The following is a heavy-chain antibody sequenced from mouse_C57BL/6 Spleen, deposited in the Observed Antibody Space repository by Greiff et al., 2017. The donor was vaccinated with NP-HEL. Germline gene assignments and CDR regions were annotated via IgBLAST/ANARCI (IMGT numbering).Heavy chain of an antibody. CDR2: IYPRSGNT. D-gene: IGHD1-1*01. CDR1: GYTFTSYG. CDR3: ARYGITTVVPYFDV. V-gene: IGHV1-81*01. J-gene: IGHJ1*03. Sequence: QVQLQQSGAELARPGASVKLSCKASGYTFTSYGISWVKQRTGQGLEWIGEIYPRSGNTYYNEKFKGKATLTADKSSSTAYMELRSLTSEDSAVYFCARYGITTVVPYFDVWGTGTTVTVSS.